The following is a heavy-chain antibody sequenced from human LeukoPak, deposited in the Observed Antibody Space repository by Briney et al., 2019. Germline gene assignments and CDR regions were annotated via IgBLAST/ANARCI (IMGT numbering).Heavy chain of an antibody. J-gene: IGHJ4*02. Sequence: GGSLRLSCAASGFTFDDYGMSWVRQAPGKGLEWVSGINWNGGSTGYADSVKGRFTISRDNAENSLYLQMNSLRAEDTALYYCATAPRILTGHQPFDYWGQGTLVTVSS. D-gene: IGHD3-9*01. CDR1: GFTFDDYG. CDR3: ATAPRILTGHQPFDY. CDR2: INWNGGST. V-gene: IGHV3-20*04.